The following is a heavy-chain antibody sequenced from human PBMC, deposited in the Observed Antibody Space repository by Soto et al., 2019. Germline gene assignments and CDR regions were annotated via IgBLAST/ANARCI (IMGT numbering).Heavy chain of an antibody. CDR3: AKDGGVVPSFRLGGGAYTTGTVYYYYGMDV. CDR2: ISYDGSNK. D-gene: IGHD2-8*01. Sequence: QVQLVESGGGVVQPGRSLRLSCAASGFTFSSYGMHWVRQAPGKGLEWVAVISYDGSNKYYADSVKGRFTISRDNSKNTLYLQMNSLRAEDTAVDYCAKDGGVVPSFRLGGGAYTTGTVYYYYGMDVWGQGTTVTVSS. J-gene: IGHJ6*02. CDR1: GFTFSSYG. V-gene: IGHV3-30*18.